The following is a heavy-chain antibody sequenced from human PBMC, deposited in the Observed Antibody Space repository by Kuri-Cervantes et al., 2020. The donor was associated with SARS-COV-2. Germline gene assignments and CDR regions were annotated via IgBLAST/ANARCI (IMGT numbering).Heavy chain of an antibody. CDR1: GSSFTSYW. V-gene: IGHV5-51*01. CDR2: IYPGDSDT. Sequence: GGSLRLSCKGSGSSFTSYWIGWVRQMHGKGLEWMGIIYPGDSDTRYSTSFQGQVTISADKSISTAFLQWSSLKASDTAMYYCARRAYGEQVDYYYMDVWGKGTTVTVSS. CDR3: ARRAYGEQVDYYYMDV. D-gene: IGHD4-17*01. J-gene: IGHJ6*03.